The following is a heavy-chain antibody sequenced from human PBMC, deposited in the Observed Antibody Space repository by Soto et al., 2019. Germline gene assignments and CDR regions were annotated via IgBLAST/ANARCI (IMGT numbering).Heavy chain of an antibody. CDR3: ARDREAAAGQGPFDY. J-gene: IGHJ4*02. V-gene: IGHV1-69*08. D-gene: IGHD6-13*01. CDR2: IIPILGIA. CDR1: GGTFSSYT. Sequence: QVQLVQSGAEVKKPGSSVKVSCKASGGTFSSYTISWVRQAPGQGLEWMGRIIPILGIANYAQKFQGRVTITADKSTSTADMELSSLRSEDTAVYYCARDREAAAGQGPFDYWGQGTLVTVSS.